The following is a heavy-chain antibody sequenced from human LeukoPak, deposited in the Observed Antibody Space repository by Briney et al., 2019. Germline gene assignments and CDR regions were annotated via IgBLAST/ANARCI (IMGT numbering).Heavy chain of an antibody. CDR2: IKEDGSDK. CDR1: GFTFSDYW. J-gene: IGHJ4*02. CDR3: AKTGERDY. V-gene: IGHV3-7*01. Sequence: PGGSLRLSCAVSGFTFSDYWMTWVRQAPGRGLEWVANIKEDGSDKQYVDSVQGRFTISRDNAENSLYLQMNSLRAEDTAVYYCAKTGERDYWGRGTLVTVSS. D-gene: IGHD7-27*01.